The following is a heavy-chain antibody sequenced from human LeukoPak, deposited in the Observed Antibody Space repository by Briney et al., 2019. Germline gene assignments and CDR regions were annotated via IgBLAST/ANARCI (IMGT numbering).Heavy chain of an antibody. D-gene: IGHD5-18*01. CDR3: ARGYSYGYDTPDY. CDR1: GFTFSSYG. Sequence: PGGSLRLSCAASGFTFSSYGMHWVRQAPGKGLEWVAVISYDGSNKYYADSVKGRFTISRDNSKNTLYLQMNSLRAEDTAVYYCARGYSYGYDTPDYWGQGTLVTVSS. CDR2: ISYDGSNK. J-gene: IGHJ4*02. V-gene: IGHV3-30*03.